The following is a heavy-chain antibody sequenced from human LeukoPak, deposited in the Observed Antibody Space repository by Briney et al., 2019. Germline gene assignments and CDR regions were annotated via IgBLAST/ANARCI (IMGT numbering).Heavy chain of an antibody. V-gene: IGHV3-7*05. CDR3: ARDRGYSTFDI. CDR1: GFTFSTYW. Sequence: PGGSLRLSCAASGFTFSTYWMSWGRQAPGKGLEWVANMNQDGTEKNYVDSVKGRFTISRDNAKNSLYVQMNSLRAEDTAVYYCARDRGYSTFDIWGQGTMVTVSS. D-gene: IGHD5-18*01. CDR2: MNQDGTEK. J-gene: IGHJ3*02.